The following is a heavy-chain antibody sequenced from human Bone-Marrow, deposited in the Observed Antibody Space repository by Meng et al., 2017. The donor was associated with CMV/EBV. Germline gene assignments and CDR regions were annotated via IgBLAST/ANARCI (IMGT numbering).Heavy chain of an antibody. CDR2: ISSSGSTI. D-gene: IGHD2-2*01. CDR3: ARNKYLYYYYGMDV. J-gene: IGHJ6*02. Sequence: GESLKISCAASGFTFSDYYMSWIRQAPGKGLEWVSYISSSGSTIYYADSVKGRFTMSRDNAKNTLHLQMNSLRAEDTAVYYCARNKYLYYYYGMDVWGQGTTVTVSS. V-gene: IGHV3-11*04. CDR1: GFTFSDYY.